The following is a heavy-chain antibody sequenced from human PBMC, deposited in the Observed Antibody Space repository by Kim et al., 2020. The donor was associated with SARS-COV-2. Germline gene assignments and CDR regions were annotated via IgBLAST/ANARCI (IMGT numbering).Heavy chain of an antibody. CDR1: GFTFSSYG. Sequence: GGSLRLSCAASGFTFSSYGMHWVRQAPGKGLEWVAVISYDGSNKYYADSVKGRFTISRDNSKNTLYLQMNSLRAEDTAVYYCARASGLLWFGGGYFDYWGQGTLVTVSS. J-gene: IGHJ4*02. V-gene: IGHV3-33*05. CDR2: ISYDGSNK. D-gene: IGHD3-10*01. CDR3: ARASGLLWFGGGYFDY.